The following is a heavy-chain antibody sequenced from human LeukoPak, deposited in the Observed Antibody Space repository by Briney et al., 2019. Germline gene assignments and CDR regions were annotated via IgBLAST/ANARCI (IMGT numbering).Heavy chain of an antibody. V-gene: IGHV3-23*01. Sequence: GGSLRLSCAASGFTFSNYDMIWVRQAQGKGLEWVSSTRATGAGGTTYSADSVTGSFTTSRDDSKSTLFLQKDSLTAEDTAVYYCTRNGGGLGYWGQGALVTVSS. CDR1: GFTFSNYD. CDR2: TRATGAGGTT. J-gene: IGHJ4*02. CDR3: TRNGGGLGY. D-gene: IGHD3-16*01.